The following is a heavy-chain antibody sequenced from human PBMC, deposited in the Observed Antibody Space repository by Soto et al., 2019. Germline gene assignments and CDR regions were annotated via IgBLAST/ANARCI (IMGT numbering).Heavy chain of an antibody. CDR1: GFTFDDYA. CDR2: ISWNSGNI. J-gene: IGHJ5*02. CDR3: ANSGYDFWTAPLDH. Sequence: GGSLRLSCAASGFTFDDYAMHWVRQAPGKGLEWVSGISWNSGNIDYADSVKGRFTISRDNSENTLDPQMNSLRAEDTAVYYCANSGYDFWTAPLDHWGQGTLVTVSS. V-gene: IGHV3-9*01. D-gene: IGHD3-3*01.